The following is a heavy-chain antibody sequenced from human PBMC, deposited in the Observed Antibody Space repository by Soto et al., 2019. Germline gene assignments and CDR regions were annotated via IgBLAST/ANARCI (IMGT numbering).Heavy chain of an antibody. CDR3: ARIGELSDHDALDI. J-gene: IGHJ3*02. V-gene: IGHV1-3*01. Sequence: GASVKVSCTASGYTFTSYAMHWVRQAPGQRLEWMGWINAGNGNTKYSQKFQGRVTITRDTSASTAYMELSSLRSEDTAVYYCARIGELSDHDALDIWGQGTMVT. D-gene: IGHD3-16*02. CDR1: GYTFTSYA. CDR2: INAGNGNT.